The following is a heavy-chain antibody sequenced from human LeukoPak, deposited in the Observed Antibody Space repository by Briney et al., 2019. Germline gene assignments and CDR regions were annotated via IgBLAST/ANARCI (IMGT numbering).Heavy chain of an antibody. J-gene: IGHJ3*02. CDR2: ISYDGSNK. Sequence: GGSLRLSCATSGFTFSPYSFNWVRQAPGKGLEWVAVISYDGSNKYYADSVKGRFTISRDNSKNTLYLQMNSLRAEDTAVYYCARVRDLMLPHDAFDIWGQGTMVTVSS. CDR3: ARVRDLMLPHDAFDI. V-gene: IGHV3-30*04. CDR1: GFTFSPYS. D-gene: IGHD5-24*01.